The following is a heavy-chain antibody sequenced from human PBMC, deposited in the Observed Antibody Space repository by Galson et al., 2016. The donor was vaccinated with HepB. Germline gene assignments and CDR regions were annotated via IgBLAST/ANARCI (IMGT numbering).Heavy chain of an antibody. Sequence: SLRLSCAASGFTFNDFAIHWVRQAPGKGLEWVSVISFDVANKYYADSVKGRFTISRDNSKNTLYLQMNSLRADDTGVYYCAKDSHCSSTRCYRGSRSYALDERGQGTTVTVAS. CDR1: GFTFNDFA. CDR3: AKDSHCSSTRCYRGSRSYALDE. D-gene: IGHD2-2*02. CDR2: ISFDVANK. V-gene: IGHV3-30*04. J-gene: IGHJ6*02.